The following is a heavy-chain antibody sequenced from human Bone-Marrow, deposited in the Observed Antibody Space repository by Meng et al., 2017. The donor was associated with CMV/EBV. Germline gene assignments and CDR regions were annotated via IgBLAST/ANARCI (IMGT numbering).Heavy chain of an antibody. D-gene: IGHD3-22*01. CDR3: ARDIVARGAFDI. CDR1: GYTFTSYY. Sequence: ASVKVSCKASGYTFTSYYMHWVRQAPGQGLEWMGIINPSGGSTSYAQKFQGRVTMTRDTSTSTVYMELSSLRSGDTAVYYCARDIVARGAFDIWGQGTMVTVSS. CDR2: INPSGGST. J-gene: IGHJ3*02. V-gene: IGHV1-46*01.